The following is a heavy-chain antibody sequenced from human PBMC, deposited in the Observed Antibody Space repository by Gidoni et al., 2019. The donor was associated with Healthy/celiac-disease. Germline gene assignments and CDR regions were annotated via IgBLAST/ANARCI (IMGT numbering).Heavy chain of an antibody. D-gene: IGHD6-13*01. J-gene: IGHJ6*03. V-gene: IGHV3-30*02. CDR1: GFTFSSYG. Sequence: QVQLVESGGGVVQPGGSLRLSCAASGFTFSSYGMHWVRQAPGNGLEWVAFIRYDGSNKYYADSVKGRFTISRDNSKNTLYLQMNSLRAEDTAVYYCAKASIAAANYYYMDVWGKGTTVTVSS. CDR2: IRYDGSNK. CDR3: AKASIAAANYYYMDV.